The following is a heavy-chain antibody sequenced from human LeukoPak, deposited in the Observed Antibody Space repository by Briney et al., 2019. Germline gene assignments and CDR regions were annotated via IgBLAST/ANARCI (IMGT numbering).Heavy chain of an antibody. CDR1: GFTFSNYW. V-gene: IGHV3-7*01. CDR2: IKHDGSDK. Sequence: GGSLRLSCVASGFTFSNYWMTWVRQAPGKGLEWVANIKHDGSDKYYVDSVKGRFTISRDNARNSLFLQMNSLRAEDSAVYYCARDGDYYDSSGYFDYWGQGTLVTVSS. CDR3: ARDGDYYDSSGYFDY. D-gene: IGHD3-22*01. J-gene: IGHJ4*02.